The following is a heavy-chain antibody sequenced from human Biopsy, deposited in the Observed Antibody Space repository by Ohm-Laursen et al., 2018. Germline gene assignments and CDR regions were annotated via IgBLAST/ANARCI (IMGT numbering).Heavy chain of an antibody. CDR1: GYTFTGYF. Sequence: SVKVSCKTSGYTFTGYFLHWVRQVPGPVIEWMGWIKPNSGTTKIAENFQGSVTMTRDTSITSAYLDLTRLTSDDTAVYFCAKGQDLTAGAEYFQYWGQGALITVSS. CDR2: IKPNSGTT. V-gene: IGHV1-2*04. CDR3: AKGQDLTAGAEYFQY. D-gene: IGHD3-9*01. J-gene: IGHJ1*01.